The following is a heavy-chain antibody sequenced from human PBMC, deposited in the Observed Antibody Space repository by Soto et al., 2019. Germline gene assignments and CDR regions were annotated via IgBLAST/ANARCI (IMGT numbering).Heavy chain of an antibody. V-gene: IGHV1-46*01. CDR2: INPSGGST. D-gene: IGHD2-21*02. Sequence: ASVKVSCKASGYTFTSYYMHWVRQAPGQGLEWMGIINPSGGSTSYAQKFQGRVTMTRDTSTSTVYMELSSLRSEDTAVYYCAREGGIKAYCGGDCYSTDAFDIWGQGTMVTVSS. CDR3: AREGGIKAYCGGDCYSTDAFDI. J-gene: IGHJ3*02. CDR1: GYTFTSYY.